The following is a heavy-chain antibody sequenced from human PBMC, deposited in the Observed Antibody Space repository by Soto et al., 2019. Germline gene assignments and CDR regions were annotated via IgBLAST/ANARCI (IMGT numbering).Heavy chain of an antibody. CDR2: IYYSGST. CDR1: GGSIRSGGYY. Sequence: LSLTCTVSGGSIRSGGYYWSWVRQSPRRGLEWIGNIYYSGSTYYNPSLKSRLTISVDTSKNQFSLNLSSVTAADTAVYYCARDRLMATAGTARHYFGLDVWGQGTTVTVSS. V-gene: IGHV4-31*03. J-gene: IGHJ6*02. D-gene: IGHD5-18*01. CDR3: ARDRLMATAGTARHYFGLDV.